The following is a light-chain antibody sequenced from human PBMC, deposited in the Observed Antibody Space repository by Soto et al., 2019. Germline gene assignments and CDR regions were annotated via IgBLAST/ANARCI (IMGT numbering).Light chain of an antibody. J-gene: IGKJ4*01. CDR3: QQYENLPLT. V-gene: IGKV1-33*01. CDR2: DGF. CDR1: QDIRNR. Sequence: DIEMTQSPSSLSASVGDRVTITCQASQDIRNRLNWYQQKPGKAPKLLIYDGFNLESGVPARFSGVGYGTECALTISSLQPEDVATYFCQQYENLPLTFGGGSRVEI.